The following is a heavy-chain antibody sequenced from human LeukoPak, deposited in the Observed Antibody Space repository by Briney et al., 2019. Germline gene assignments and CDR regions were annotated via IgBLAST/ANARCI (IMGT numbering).Heavy chain of an antibody. CDR2: IKEDGSEK. CDR3: ARENIAAAGPNPNFDY. J-gene: IGHJ4*02. Sequence: GGSLRLSCAASGFTFSSNWMSWVRQAPGKGLEWVANIKEDGSEKYYVDTVKGRFTISRDNAKNKLYLQMNSLRAEDTAVYYCARENIAAAGPNPNFDYWGQGTLVTVSS. D-gene: IGHD6-13*01. CDR1: GFTFSSNW. V-gene: IGHV3-7*01.